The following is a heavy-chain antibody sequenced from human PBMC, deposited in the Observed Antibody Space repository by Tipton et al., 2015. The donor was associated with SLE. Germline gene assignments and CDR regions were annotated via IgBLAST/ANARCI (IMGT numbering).Heavy chain of an antibody. V-gene: IGHV4-34*01. CDR2: INHSGST. D-gene: IGHD3-3*01. CDR1: GGSFSDYY. CDR3: ARVGFWSGYSIDYFDY. Sequence: TLSLTCAVYGGSFSDYYWSWIRQPPGKGLEWIGEINHSGSTNYNPSLKSRVTISVDTSKNQFSLKLSSVTAADTAVYYCARVGFWSGYSIDYFDYWGQGTLVTVSS. J-gene: IGHJ4*02.